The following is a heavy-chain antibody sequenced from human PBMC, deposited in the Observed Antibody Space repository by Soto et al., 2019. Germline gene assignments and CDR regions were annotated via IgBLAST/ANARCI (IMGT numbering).Heavy chain of an antibody. CDR1: GFTFSDHW. D-gene: IGHD3-10*01. Sequence: EVHLVESGGGLVQPGGSLRLSCVGSGFTFSDHWMSWVRQAPGKGLEWVANIKEDGSEKYYVDSVKGRFTISRDNAENLLYLQMDSLRDEDTAVYFCARIKTSPRSAGGGQGTLVTVSS. V-gene: IGHV3-7*01. CDR2: IKEDGSEK. CDR3: ARIKTSPRSAG. J-gene: IGHJ4*02.